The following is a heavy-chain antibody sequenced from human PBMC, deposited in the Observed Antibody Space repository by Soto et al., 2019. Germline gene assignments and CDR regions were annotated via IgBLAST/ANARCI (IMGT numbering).Heavy chain of an antibody. D-gene: IGHD6-13*01. Sequence: QVQLVESGGGVVQPGRSLRLSCAASGFTFSSYGMHWVRQAPGKGLEWVAVIWYDGSNKYYADSVKGRFTISRDNSKNTLYLQMNRLRAQDTAVYYCARLAYSSSWYRRDYFDYWGQGTLVTVSS. CDR1: GFTFSSYG. V-gene: IGHV3-33*01. CDR3: ARLAYSSSWYRRDYFDY. CDR2: IWYDGSNK. J-gene: IGHJ4*02.